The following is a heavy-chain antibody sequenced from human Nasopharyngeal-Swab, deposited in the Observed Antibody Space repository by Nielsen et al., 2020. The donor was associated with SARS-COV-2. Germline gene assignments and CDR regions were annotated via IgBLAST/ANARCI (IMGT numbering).Heavy chain of an antibody. V-gene: IGHV1-2*02. D-gene: IGHD2-2*01. CDR1: GYTFTDYY. CDR3: ARSFWSSSTSWVGYGMDV. J-gene: IGHJ6*02. Sequence: ASVKVSCKASGYTFTDYYMHWVRQAPGQGLEWMGWINPNRGATDYAQKFQGRVTMTRDTSISTAYMELSSLRSEDTAVYYCARSFWSSSTSWVGYGMDVWGQGTTVTVSS. CDR2: INPNRGAT.